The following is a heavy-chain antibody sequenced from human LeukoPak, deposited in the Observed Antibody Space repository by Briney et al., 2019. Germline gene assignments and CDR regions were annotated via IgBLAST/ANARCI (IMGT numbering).Heavy chain of an antibody. CDR1: GGSISGYS. CDR3: ARAKLRNWFDP. J-gene: IGHJ5*02. Sequence: SETLSLTCTVSGGSISGYSWSWIRQPPGRGLECIGYIYYSGSTNYNPSLKSRVTMSVDTSKNQFSLSLSSVTAADTAVYYCARAKLRNWFDPWGQGTLVTVSS. CDR2: IYYSGST. V-gene: IGHV4-59*01. D-gene: IGHD1-1*01.